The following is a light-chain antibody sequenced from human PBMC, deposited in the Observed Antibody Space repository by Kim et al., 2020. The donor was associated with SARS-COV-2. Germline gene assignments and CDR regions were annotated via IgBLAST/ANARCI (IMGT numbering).Light chain of an antibody. CDR1: QSISSH. J-gene: IGKJ3*01. Sequence: DIQMTQPPSTLSASVGDRVTITCRTTQSISSHLNWYQQKPGRAPKLLISAASTLQGGVPSRFSGSGSEADFTLTISSLQPEDFATYICQQSYITQFAFGPGTKVDIK. CDR3: QQSYITQFA. CDR2: AAS. V-gene: IGKV1-39*01.